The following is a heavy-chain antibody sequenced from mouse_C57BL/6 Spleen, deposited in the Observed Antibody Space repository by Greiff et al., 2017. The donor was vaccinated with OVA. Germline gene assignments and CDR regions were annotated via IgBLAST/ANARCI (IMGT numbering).Heavy chain of an antibody. V-gene: IGHV14-2*01. CDR2: IDPEDGET. D-gene: IGHD4-1*01. CDR1: GFNIKDYY. CDR3: ARCRTGTNWYFDV. Sequence: EVKLVESGAELVKPGASVKLSCTASGFNIKDYYMHWVKQRTEQGLEWIGRIDPEDGETKYAPKFQGKATITADTSSNTAYLQLSSLTSEDTAVYYCARCRTGTNWYFDVWGTGTTVTVSS. J-gene: IGHJ1*03.